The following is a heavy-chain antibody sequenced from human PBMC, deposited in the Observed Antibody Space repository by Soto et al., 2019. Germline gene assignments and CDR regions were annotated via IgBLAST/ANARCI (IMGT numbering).Heavy chain of an antibody. CDR3: ARQWEPGDYYYYGMDV. Sequence: PGESLKISCKGSGYSFTSNWIGWVRQMPGKGLEWMGIIHSGDSDTRYSPSFQGQVTISADKTISTAYLQWSSLKASDTAMYYCARQWEPGDYYYYGMDVWGQGTTVTVSS. CDR1: GYSFTSNW. D-gene: IGHD1-26*01. CDR2: IHSGDSDT. V-gene: IGHV5-51*01. J-gene: IGHJ6*02.